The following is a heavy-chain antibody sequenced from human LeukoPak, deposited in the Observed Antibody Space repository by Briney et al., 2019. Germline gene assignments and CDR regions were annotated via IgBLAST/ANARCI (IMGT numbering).Heavy chain of an antibody. CDR1: GGSISSYY. J-gene: IGHJ3*02. V-gene: IGHV4-59*08. CDR2: IYYSGST. CDR3: ATTYYYDSSGYLLGAFDT. D-gene: IGHD3-22*01. Sequence: PSETLSLTCTVSGGSISSYYWSWIRQPPGKGLEWIGYIYYSGSTNYNPSLKSRVTISVDTSKNQFSLKLSSVTAADTAVYYCATTYYYDSSGYLLGAFDTWGQGTMVTVSS.